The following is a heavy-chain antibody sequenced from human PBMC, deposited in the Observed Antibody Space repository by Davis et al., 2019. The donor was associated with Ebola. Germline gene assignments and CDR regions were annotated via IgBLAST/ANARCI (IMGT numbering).Heavy chain of an antibody. V-gene: IGHV1-2*06. CDR2: INPNSGGT. CDR3: ARDSGPLLVSIPASGYPDY. CDR1: GYTFTGYY. D-gene: IGHD1-26*01. Sequence: ASVKVSCKASGYTFTGYYMHWVRQAPGQGLEWMGRINPNSGGTNYAQKFQGRVTMTRDTSTSTVYMELSSLRSEDTAVYYCARDSGPLLVSIPASGYPDYWGQGTLVTVSS. J-gene: IGHJ4*02.